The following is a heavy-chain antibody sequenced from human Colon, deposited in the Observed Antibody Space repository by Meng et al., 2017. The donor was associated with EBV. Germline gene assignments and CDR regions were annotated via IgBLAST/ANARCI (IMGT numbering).Heavy chain of an antibody. V-gene: IGHV4-4*02. CDR3: GRDQGRELINH. CDR1: GGSISRSDW. J-gene: IGHJ4*02. Sequence: QVQLQESGPGLVKPSXXLSLTCAVSGGSISRSDWWSWVRQPPGKGLEWIGEVYHRGDTNYNPSLKSRVDISVDKSKNQFYLSLFSVTAADTAVYYCGRDQGRELINHWGQGTLVTVSS. CDR2: VYHRGDT. D-gene: IGHD1-7*01.